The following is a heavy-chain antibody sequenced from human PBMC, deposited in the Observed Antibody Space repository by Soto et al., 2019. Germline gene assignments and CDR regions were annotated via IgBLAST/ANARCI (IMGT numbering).Heavy chain of an antibody. J-gene: IGHJ3*02. CDR2: ISGRRGST. V-gene: IGHV3-23*01. CDR3: AKVHGYDCGCYEAPQAFDI. Sequence: GGSLRLSCAASGFTFSSYAMSWVRQAPGKGLEWVSGISGRRGSTYYADSVKGRFTISRDNSKNTLYLQMRSLRAEDTAVYDCAKVHGYDCGCYEAPQAFDIWGQDTMGTGSS. D-gene: IGHD3-22*01. CDR1: GFTFSSYA.